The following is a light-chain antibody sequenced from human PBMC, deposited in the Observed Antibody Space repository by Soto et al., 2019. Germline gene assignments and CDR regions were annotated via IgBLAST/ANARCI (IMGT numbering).Light chain of an antibody. CDR2: DVS. V-gene: IGLV2-18*02. J-gene: IGLJ1*01. Sequence: QSALTQPPSVSGSPGQSVAFSCTGTSSDVGSYDRVSWYQQPPGTAPKLMIYDVSNRPSGVPDRCSGSKSGNTASLTISGLQAEEEADYYCSSYTSSSTYVFGTGTKLTVL. CDR3: SSYTSSSTYV. CDR1: SSDVGSYDR.